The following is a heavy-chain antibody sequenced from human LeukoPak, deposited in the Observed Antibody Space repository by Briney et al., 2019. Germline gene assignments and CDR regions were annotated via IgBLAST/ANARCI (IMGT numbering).Heavy chain of an antibody. CDR3: AKGTSSSCYSAPNY. CDR2: ICSNDNNT. V-gene: IGHV3-23*01. J-gene: IGHJ4*02. D-gene: IGHD2-15*01. CDR1: GFTFSSYA. Sequence: SGGALRLSCAASGFTFSSYAMSWVRQAPGRGLEWVSAICSNDNNTYYASSVKGRFTISRDNSKNTLSLQLNSLRAEDTAVYYCAKGTSSSCYSAPNYWGQGTLVTVSS.